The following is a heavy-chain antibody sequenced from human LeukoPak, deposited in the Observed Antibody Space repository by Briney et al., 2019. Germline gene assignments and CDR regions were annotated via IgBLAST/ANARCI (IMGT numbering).Heavy chain of an antibody. D-gene: IGHD3-22*01. V-gene: IGHV3-23*01. CDR3: ARGGYYYDSSGYEFDY. J-gene: IGHJ4*02. Sequence: GGSLRLSCAASGFTFSSYAMSWVRQAPGKGLEWVSAISGSGGSTYYADSVKGRFTISRDNSKNTLYLQMNSLRAEDTAVYYCARGGYYYDSSGYEFDYWGQGTLVTVSS. CDR2: ISGSGGST. CDR1: GFTFSSYA.